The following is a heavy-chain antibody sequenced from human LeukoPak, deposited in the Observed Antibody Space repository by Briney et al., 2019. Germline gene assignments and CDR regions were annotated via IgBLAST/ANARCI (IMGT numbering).Heavy chain of an antibody. Sequence: GGSLRPSCAASGFTFSSYAMSWVRQAPGKGLEWVSTISGSGGSTFYADSVKGRFTISRDNSKSTLYLQMNSLRPEDTAVYYCAKDPYSGSYFDSWGQGTLVTVSS. CDR3: AKDPYSGSYFDS. J-gene: IGHJ4*02. CDR2: ISGSGGST. V-gene: IGHV3-23*01. D-gene: IGHD1-26*01. CDR1: GFTFSSYA.